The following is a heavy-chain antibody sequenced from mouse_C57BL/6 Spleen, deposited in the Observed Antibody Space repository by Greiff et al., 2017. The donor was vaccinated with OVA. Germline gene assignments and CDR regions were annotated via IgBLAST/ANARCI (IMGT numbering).Heavy chain of an antibody. CDR3: ARSEYFDV. CDR1: GYAFSSSW. V-gene: IGHV1-82*01. CDR2: IYPGDGDT. Sequence: VQLQQSGPELVKPGASVKISCKASGYAFSSSWMNWVKQRPGKGLEWIGRIYPGDGDTNYNGKFKGKATLTADKSSSTAYMQLSSLTSEDSAVHFCARSEYFDVWGTGTTVTVSS. J-gene: IGHJ1*03.